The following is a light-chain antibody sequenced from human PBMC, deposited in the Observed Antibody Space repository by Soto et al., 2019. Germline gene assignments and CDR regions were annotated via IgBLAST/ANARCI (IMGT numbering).Light chain of an antibody. J-gene: IGLJ3*02. CDR2: GVS. V-gene: IGLV2-14*03. CDR3: ISYTNSITHV. Sequence: QSALTQPASVSGSPGQSITISCTGTSSDVGGYDYVSWYQQHPGKAPKLMIYGVSNRPSGVSNRFSGSKSGNTASLTISGLQAEDEADYYCISYTNSITHVFGGGTKVTVL. CDR1: SSDVGGYDY.